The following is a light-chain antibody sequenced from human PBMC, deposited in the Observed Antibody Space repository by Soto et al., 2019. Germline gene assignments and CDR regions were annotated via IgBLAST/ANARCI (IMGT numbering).Light chain of an antibody. CDR3: QQSYSTPWT. CDR2: AAS. CDR1: QNIRNY. V-gene: IGKV1-39*01. Sequence: DIQMTQSPSTLSATAGDRVAITCRASQNIRNYLNWYQQKPGKAPKVLIYAASSLQSGVPSRFSGSGSGTDFTLTISSLQPEDFATYYCQQSYSTPWTFGQGTKVDIK. J-gene: IGKJ1*01.